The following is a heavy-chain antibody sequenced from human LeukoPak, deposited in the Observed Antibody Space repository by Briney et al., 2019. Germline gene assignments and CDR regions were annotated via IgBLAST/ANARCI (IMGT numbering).Heavy chain of an antibody. CDR3: ARAMVRGVISY. CDR2: ISYDGSNK. CDR1: GFTFSSYA. Sequence: GRSLRLSCAASGFTFSSYAMHWIRQAPGKGLEWVAVISYDGSNKYCADSVKGRFTISRDNSKNTLYLQMNSLRAEDTAVYYCARAMVRGVISYWGQGTLVTVSS. V-gene: IGHV3-30-3*01. J-gene: IGHJ4*02. D-gene: IGHD3-10*01.